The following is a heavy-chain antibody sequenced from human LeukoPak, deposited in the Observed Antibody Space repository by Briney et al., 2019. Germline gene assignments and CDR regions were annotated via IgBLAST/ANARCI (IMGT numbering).Heavy chain of an antibody. CDR3: ARERGVAVAGEGVDP. CDR1: GYTFTRHY. J-gene: IGHJ5*02. D-gene: IGHD6-19*01. V-gene: IGHV1-46*01. CDR2: INPSGGST. Sequence: ASVKVSCKASGYTFTRHYIQWVRQAPGQGLEWMGIINPSGGSTSYAQKFQGRVTLTRDTSMSTVYMELSSLRSEDTAVYHCARERGVAVAGEGVDPWGQGTLVTVSS.